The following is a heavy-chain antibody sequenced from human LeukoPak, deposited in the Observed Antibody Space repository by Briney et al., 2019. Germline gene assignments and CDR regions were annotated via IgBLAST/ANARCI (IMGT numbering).Heavy chain of an antibody. J-gene: IGHJ6*03. Sequence: KASETLSLTCTVSGGSISSYYWSWIRQPPGKGLEWIGEINHSGSTNYNPSLKSRVTISVDTSKNQFSLKLSSVTAADTAVYYCARRAAGPQKLYYYYYYMDVWGKGTTVTVSS. CDR2: INHSGST. CDR1: GGSISSYY. D-gene: IGHD6-13*01. V-gene: IGHV4-34*01. CDR3: ARRAAGPQKLYYYYYYMDV.